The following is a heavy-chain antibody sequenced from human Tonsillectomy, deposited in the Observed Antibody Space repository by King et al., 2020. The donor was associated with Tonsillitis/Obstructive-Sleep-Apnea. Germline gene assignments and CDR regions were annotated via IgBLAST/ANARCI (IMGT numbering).Heavy chain of an antibody. Sequence: HVQLQQSGPGLVKPSQTLSLICAISGDSVSSNSAAWNWIRQSPSRGLEWLGRTYYRSKWYYDYALSVESRITINQDTSKNQFSLQLNSVTPDDTAVYYCTSGWALNYWGQGTLVTVSS. D-gene: IGHD6-19*01. V-gene: IGHV6-1*01. CDR2: TYYRSKWYY. J-gene: IGHJ4*02. CDR1: GDSVSSNSAA. CDR3: TSGWALNY.